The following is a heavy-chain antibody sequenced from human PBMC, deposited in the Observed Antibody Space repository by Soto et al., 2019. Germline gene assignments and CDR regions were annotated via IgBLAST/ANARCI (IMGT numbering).Heavy chain of an antibody. CDR1: GVTFSDST. D-gene: IGHD6-13*01. V-gene: IGHV3-73*01. CDR3: TGRQLEN. J-gene: IGHJ4*02. CDR2: IRSKADSYAT. Sequence: EVQLVESGGGLVQPGGSLKLSCAASGVTFSDSTVHWVRQASGKGLEWVCRIRSKADSYATADAASVKGRFTISRDDSQNTAYLQMSSLKNEDTAVYYCTGRQLENWGQGTLVTVSS.